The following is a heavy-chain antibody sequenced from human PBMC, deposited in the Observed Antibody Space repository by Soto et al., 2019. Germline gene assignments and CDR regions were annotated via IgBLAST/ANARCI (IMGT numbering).Heavy chain of an antibody. J-gene: IGHJ4*02. D-gene: IGHD3-22*01. CDR1: GDSISSYY. CDR2: LYYGWSA. V-gene: IGHV4-59*01. Sequence: QVQLQESGPGLVKPSETLSLTCAVSGDSISSYYCMWIRQPPGKGLESIGYLYYGWSANYNASLRGRVILPVDTSTNQCTLTLSSMTAADTAVDYCALRSMAVVPEYWGQGTLVTVSS. CDR3: ALRSMAVVPEY.